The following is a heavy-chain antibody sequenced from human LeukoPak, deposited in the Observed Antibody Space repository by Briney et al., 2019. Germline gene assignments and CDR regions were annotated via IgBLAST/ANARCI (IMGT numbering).Heavy chain of an antibody. D-gene: IGHD6-13*01. CDR3: ASRPAGSTWYGVFDY. CDR2: VFYPGST. Sequence: SETLSLTCTISGGPIDRHYWSWIRQPPGKGLEWIGYVFYPGSTNYNPSLKSRVTMSLDTSRDQFSLRLTSVTAADTAIYYCASRPAGSTWYGVFDYWSQGTLVTVSS. CDR1: GGPIDRHY. J-gene: IGHJ4*02. V-gene: IGHV4-59*11.